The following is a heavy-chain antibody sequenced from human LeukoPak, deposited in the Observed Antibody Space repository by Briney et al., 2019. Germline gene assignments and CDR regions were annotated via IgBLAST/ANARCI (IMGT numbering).Heavy chain of an antibody. Sequence: SLTLSLTCSVSAVSISSSGYYWSWIRQHPGKGLEWIGYIDYSGCTYYNPPLKSRVTISGDTSKNQCSLKLSSATAADTAVYYCASSYYYDSSGGEIGFDYWGQGTLVIVAS. CDR1: AVSISSSGYY. D-gene: IGHD3-22*01. CDR3: ASSYYYDSSGGEIGFDY. V-gene: IGHV4-31*03. CDR2: IDYSGCT. J-gene: IGHJ4*02.